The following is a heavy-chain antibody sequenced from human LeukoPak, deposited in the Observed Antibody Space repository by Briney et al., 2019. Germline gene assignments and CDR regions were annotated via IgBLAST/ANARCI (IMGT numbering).Heavy chain of an antibody. CDR2: INHNGNVN. V-gene: IGHV3-7*01. CDR3: ARDLGSGVTTGPLDY. CDR1: GFTFSSYW. Sequence: GGSLRLSCAASGFTFSSYWMNWARQAPGKGLEWVASINHNGNVNYYVDSVKGRFTISRDNAKNSLYLQMNSLRDEDTAVYYCARDLGSGVTTGPLDYWGQGTLVTVSS. D-gene: IGHD4-11*01. J-gene: IGHJ4*02.